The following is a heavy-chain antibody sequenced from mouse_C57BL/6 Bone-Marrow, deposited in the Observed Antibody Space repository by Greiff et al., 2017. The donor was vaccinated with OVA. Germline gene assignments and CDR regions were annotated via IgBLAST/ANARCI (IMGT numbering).Heavy chain of an antibody. CDR3: AIALTAQATYYFDY. D-gene: IGHD3-2*02. CDR1: GYTFTSYW. Sequence: VQLQQPGAELVKPGASVKVSCKASGYTFTSYWMHWVKQRPGQGLEWIGRIHPSDSDTNYNQKFKGKATFTVDKSSSTAYMQLSSLTSEDSAVYYCAIALTAQATYYFDYWGQGTTLTVSS. J-gene: IGHJ2*01. V-gene: IGHV1-74*01. CDR2: IHPSDSDT.